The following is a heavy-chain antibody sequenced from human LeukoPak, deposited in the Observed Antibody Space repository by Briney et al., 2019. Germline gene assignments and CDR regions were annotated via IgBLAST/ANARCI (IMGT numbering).Heavy chain of an antibody. J-gene: IGHJ4*02. CDR2: INPNSGGT. D-gene: IGHD5-18*01. CDR3: ARGLGYSYGYDQTDY. CDR1: GYTFTGYY. V-gene: IGHV1-2*02. Sequence: ASVKVSCKASGYTFTGYYMHWVRQAPGQGLEWMGWINPNSGGTNYAQKFQGRVTMTRDTSISTAYMELSRLRSDDTAVYYCARGLGYSYGYDQTDYWGQGTLVTVSS.